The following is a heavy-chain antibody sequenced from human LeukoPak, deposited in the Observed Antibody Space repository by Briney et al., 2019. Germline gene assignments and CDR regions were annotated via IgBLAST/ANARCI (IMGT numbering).Heavy chain of an antibody. D-gene: IGHD3-10*01. J-gene: IGHJ3*02. CDR2: ISDSGST. V-gene: IGHV4-34*01. CDR1: GGSFSGYY. Sequence: SETLSLTCAVYGGSFSGYYWSWIRQPPGKGLEWIGEISDSGSTYYNPFLKSRVTISVDTSKNQFSLKLNSVTAADTAVYYCAREGGSGHAFDIWGQGTMVTVSS. CDR3: AREGGSGHAFDI.